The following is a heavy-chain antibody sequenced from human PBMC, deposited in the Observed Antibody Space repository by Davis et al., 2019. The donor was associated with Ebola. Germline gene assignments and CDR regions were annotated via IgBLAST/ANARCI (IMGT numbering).Heavy chain of an antibody. CDR3: ARRTIFGVVNSMALDY. V-gene: IGHV5-51*01. CDR1: GYSFNDQW. Sequence: GESLKISCVGSGYSFNDQWIGWVRQVPGKGLEWMGIIFPRDSDTRYSPSFQGQVTISADKSISTAYLQWSSLKASDTAMYYCARRTIFGVVNSMALDYWGQGTLVTVSS. D-gene: IGHD3-3*01. J-gene: IGHJ4*02. CDR2: IFPRDSDT.